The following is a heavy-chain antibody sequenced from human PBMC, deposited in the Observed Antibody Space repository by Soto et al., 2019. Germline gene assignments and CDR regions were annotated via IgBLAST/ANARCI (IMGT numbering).Heavy chain of an antibody. J-gene: IGHJ6*02. CDR1: GYTFTSYD. D-gene: IGHD6-25*01. CDR2: MNPNSGNT. V-gene: IGHV1-8*01. CDR3: ARRPANYYYYYGMDV. Sequence: ASVKVSCKASGYTFTSYDINWVRQATGQGLEWMGWMNPNSGNTGYAQKFQGRVTMTRNTSISTAYMELSSLRSEDTAVYYCARRPANYYYYYGMDVWGQGTTVTVSS.